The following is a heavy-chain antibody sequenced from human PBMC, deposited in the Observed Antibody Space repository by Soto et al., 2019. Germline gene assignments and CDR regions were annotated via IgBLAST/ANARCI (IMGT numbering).Heavy chain of an antibody. D-gene: IGHD2-15*01. CDR3: AAPHRGGSCYSGHYGMDV. V-gene: IGHV2-70*12. J-gene: IGHJ6*02. Sequence: TLVKPTQTHALTFTFTGFSPSTSGMCVIWIRLPPGKALEWLALIDWDDDKYYSTSLKTRLTISKDTSKNQVVLTMTNMDTVDTATYYCAAPHRGGSCYSGHYGMDVWGQGTTVTVSS. CDR1: GFSPSTSGMC. CDR2: IDWDDDK.